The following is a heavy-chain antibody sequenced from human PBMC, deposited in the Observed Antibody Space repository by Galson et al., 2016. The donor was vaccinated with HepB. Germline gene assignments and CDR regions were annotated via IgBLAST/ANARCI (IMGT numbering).Heavy chain of an antibody. CDR3: AQNLGSPAHFEY. J-gene: IGHJ4*02. Sequence: PALVKPTQTLTLTCTFSGFSLSTHGVTVGWIRQPPGKALEWLAVIYWDGDTRHSPSLQNRLTIAKDTSKNQVVLTMTNMNPVYTATSFCAQNLGSPAHFEYWGQGPLVTGSS. D-gene: IGHD3-16*01. CDR2: IYWDGDT. CDR1: GFSLSTHGVT. V-gene: IGHV2-5*02.